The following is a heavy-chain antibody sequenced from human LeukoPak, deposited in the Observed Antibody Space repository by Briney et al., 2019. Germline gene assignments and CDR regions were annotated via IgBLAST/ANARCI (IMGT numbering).Heavy chain of an antibody. J-gene: IGHJ4*02. V-gene: IGHV4-34*01. CDR1: GGSFSGYY. CDR2: INHSGST. Sequence: PSETLSLTCAVYGGSFSGYYWSWIRQPPGKGLEWIGEINHSGSTNYNPSLKSRVTISVDTSKNQFSLKLGSVTAADTAVYYCAREDYWGQGTLVTVSS. CDR3: AREDY.